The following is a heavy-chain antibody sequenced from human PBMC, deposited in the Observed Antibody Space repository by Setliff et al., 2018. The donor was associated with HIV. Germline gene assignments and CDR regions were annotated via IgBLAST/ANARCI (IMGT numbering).Heavy chain of an antibody. Sequence: SETLSLTCTVSGASISSHYWTWIRQPPGKGLEWIGSIYSSGRTNYNPPLKSRLTISLDTSENQLSLKFNSVTAADTAVYFCAREIGITKSPYWYFDLWGRGTRGTVSP. J-gene: IGHJ2*01. CDR2: IYSSGRT. D-gene: IGHD2-21*01. V-gene: IGHV4-59*11. CDR3: AREIGITKSPYWYFDL. CDR1: GASISSHY.